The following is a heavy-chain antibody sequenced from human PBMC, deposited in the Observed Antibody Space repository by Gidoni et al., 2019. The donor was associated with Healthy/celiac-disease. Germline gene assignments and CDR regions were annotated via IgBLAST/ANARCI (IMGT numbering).Heavy chain of an antibody. D-gene: IGHD6-13*01. CDR1: GRTFSRYA. J-gene: IGHJ4*02. Sequence: QVQLVQSGAAVKKPGSSVKVSCTASGRTFSRYAISWVRQAPGQGLECMGGIIPSFGTANYAQKFQGRVTITADESTSTAYMELSSLRSEDTAVYYCARERGIAASLFDYWGQGTLVTVSS. CDR2: IIPSFGTA. CDR3: ARERGIAASLFDY. V-gene: IGHV1-69*01.